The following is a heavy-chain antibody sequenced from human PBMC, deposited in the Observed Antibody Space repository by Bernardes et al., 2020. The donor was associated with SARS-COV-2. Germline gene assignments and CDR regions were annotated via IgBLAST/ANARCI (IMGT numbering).Heavy chain of an antibody. Sequence: GGSLRLSCAASGFTFSSYAMSWVRQAPGKGLEWVSAISGSGGSTYYADSVKGRFTISRDNSKNTLYLQMNSLRAEDTAVYYVAKTRNYSGSYYGILPATPSWFDPWGHGTLVTVSS. V-gene: IGHV3-23*01. D-gene: IGHD1-26*01. CDR3: AKTRNYSGSYYGILPATPSWFDP. CDR2: ISGSGGST. J-gene: IGHJ5*02. CDR1: GFTFSSYA.